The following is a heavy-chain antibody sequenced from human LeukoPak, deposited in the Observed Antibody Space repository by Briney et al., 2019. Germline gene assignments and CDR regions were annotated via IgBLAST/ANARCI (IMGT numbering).Heavy chain of an antibody. Sequence: PGGSLRLSCAASGFTFSSYAMSWVRQAPGKGLEWVSAISGSGGSTYYADSVKGRFTISRDNAKKSLYLQMNSLRVEDTAVYYCVRDWGAYYYDISGYYPFDYWGQGTLVTVSS. CDR2: ISGSGGST. CDR1: GFTFSSYA. D-gene: IGHD3-22*01. J-gene: IGHJ4*02. V-gene: IGHV3-23*01. CDR3: VRDWGAYYYDISGYYPFDY.